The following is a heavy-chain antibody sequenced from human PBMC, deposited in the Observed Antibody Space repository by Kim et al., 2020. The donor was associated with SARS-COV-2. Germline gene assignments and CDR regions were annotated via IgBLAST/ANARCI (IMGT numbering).Heavy chain of an antibody. J-gene: IGHJ5*02. CDR2: IIPILGIA. V-gene: IGHV1-69*04. CDR1: GGTFSSYA. Sequence: SVKVSCKASGGTFSSYAISWVRQAPGQGLEWMGRIIPILGIANYAQKFQGRVTITADKSTSTAYMELSSLRSEDTAVYYCARVMGNTYYYDSSENWFDPWGQGTLVTVSS. D-gene: IGHD3-22*01. CDR3: ARVMGNTYYYDSSENWFDP.